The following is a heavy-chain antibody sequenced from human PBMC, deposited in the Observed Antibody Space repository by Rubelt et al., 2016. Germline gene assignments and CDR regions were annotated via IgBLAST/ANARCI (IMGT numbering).Heavy chain of an antibody. Sequence: QVQLVQSGAEVKMPGASVKVSCKASGYTFTTYDINWVRQATGQGLEWMGWMNPNNGDTGDAQKFQGRVTITRDTSASTAYMELSSLRSEDTAVYYCARDLFGYGDYWGQGTLVTVSS. CDR1: GYTFTTYD. D-gene: IGHD5-12*01. V-gene: IGHV1-8*01. CDR3: ARDLFGYGDY. J-gene: IGHJ4*02. CDR2: MNPNNGDT.